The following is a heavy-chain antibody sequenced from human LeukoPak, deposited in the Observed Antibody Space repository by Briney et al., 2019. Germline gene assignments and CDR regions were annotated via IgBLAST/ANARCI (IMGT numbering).Heavy chain of an antibody. D-gene: IGHD1-7*01. CDR1: VYTFTSYG. CDR3: ARPQLELLLDY. CDR2: ISAYNGNT. V-gene: IGHV1-18*01. Sequence: ASVTVSCKASVYTFTSYGISWVRPAPGQGLEWMGWISAYNGNTNYAQKLQGRVTMTTDTSTSTAYRELRSLRSDDTAVYCCARPQLELLLDYWGQGTLVTLSS. J-gene: IGHJ4*02.